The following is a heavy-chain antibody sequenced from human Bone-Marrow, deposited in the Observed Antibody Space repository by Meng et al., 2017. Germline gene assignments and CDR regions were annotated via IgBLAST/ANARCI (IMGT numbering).Heavy chain of an antibody. CDR1: GFTFSSYS. CDR2: TRNKANSYTT. D-gene: IGHD3-10*01. V-gene: IGHV3-72*01. CDR3: TRGNTGSYWLGYYCNYYGMDI. J-gene: IGHJ6*02. Sequence: GGSLRLSCAASGFTFSSYSMNWVRQAPGKGLEWVGRTRNKANSYTTEYAASVKGRFTITRDDSKNSLYLQINSLKTEDPTVYYCTRGNTGSYWLGYYCNYYGMDIWGQGTTVTVSS.